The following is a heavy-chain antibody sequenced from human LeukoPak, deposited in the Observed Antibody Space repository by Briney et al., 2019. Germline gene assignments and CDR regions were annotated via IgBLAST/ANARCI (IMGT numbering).Heavy chain of an antibody. CDR3: SRASPGAIYYYGMDV. D-gene: IGHD2/OR15-2a*01. CDR2: TFNSGST. V-gene: IGHV4-59*01. CDR1: GASISKSY. Sequence: SETLSLTCTVSGASISKSYWNWIRQPPGKELEWIGRTFNSGSTRYNPSLGSRVTISEDTSRNQFSLRLTSVTAADTATYYCSRASPGAIYYYGMDVWGHGTTVTVSS. J-gene: IGHJ6*02.